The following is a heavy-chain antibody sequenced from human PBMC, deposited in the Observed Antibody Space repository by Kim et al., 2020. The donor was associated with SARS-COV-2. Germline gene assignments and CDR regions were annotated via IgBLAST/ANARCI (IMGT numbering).Heavy chain of an antibody. D-gene: IGHD3-10*01. CDR1: GFTFSSYA. J-gene: IGHJ4*02. CDR2: IWYDGNKK. Sequence: GGSLRLSCAASGFTFSSYAMHWVRQAPGKGLEWVAVIWYDGNKKYYRDSLKGRFTISRQNSMNTVLMNSLTAEDTAVYYCVREYFYGSGSPTAIFDYWGQGTLVTVSS. V-gene: IGHV3-33*01. CDR3: VREYFYGSGSPTAIFDY.